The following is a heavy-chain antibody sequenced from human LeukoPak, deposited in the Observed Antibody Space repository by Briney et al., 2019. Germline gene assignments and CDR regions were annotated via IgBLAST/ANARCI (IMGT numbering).Heavy chain of an antibody. Sequence: GGSLRLSCAASGFTFSSYSMNWVRQAPGKGLEWVANIKQDGSEKSYVDSVKGRFTISRDNAKNSLYLQMNSLRAEDTAVYYCARVNYGDYDDYWGQGTLVTVSS. V-gene: IGHV3-7*03. D-gene: IGHD4-17*01. J-gene: IGHJ4*02. CDR2: IKQDGSEK. CDR3: ARVNYGDYDDY. CDR1: GFTFSSYS.